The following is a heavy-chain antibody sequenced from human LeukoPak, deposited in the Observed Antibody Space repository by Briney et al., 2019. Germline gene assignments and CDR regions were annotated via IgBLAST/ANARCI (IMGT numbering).Heavy chain of an antibody. CDR2: IKQDGSEK. V-gene: IGHV3-7*03. Sequence: GGSLRLSCAASGFTFSSYWMSWVRQAPGKGLEWVANIKQDGSEKYYVDSVKGRFTISRDNAKNSLYLQMNSLRAEDTAVYYCAKDSDGSGIYYFDHWGQGTLVTVSS. CDR3: AKDSDGSGIYYFDH. CDR1: GFTFSSYW. D-gene: IGHD3-10*01. J-gene: IGHJ4*02.